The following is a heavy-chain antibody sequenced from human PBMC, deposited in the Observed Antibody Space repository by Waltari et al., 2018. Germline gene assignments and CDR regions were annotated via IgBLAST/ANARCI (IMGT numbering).Heavy chain of an antibody. CDR1: GFTFSSYG. J-gene: IGHJ4*02. CDR2: INSAGSTT. D-gene: IGHD5-12*01. V-gene: IGHV3-74*01. Sequence: EVQLVESGGGLVQPGGSLRLPCAASGFTFSSYGMFGVRQAPGRGLVCVSHINSAGSTTTYADSVKGRFTISRDNAKNTLYLQMVSLRAEDTAVYYCARDSERGDGYVLDFWGQGTLVTVSS. CDR3: ARDSERGDGYVLDF.